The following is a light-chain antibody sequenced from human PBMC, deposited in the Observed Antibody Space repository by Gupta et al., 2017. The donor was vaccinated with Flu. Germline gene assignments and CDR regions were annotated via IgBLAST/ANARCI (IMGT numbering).Light chain of an antibody. CDR3: SSYTSSSTYV. CDR2: EVS. CDR1: SSDVGGYNY. J-gene: IGLJ1*01. Sequence: QSALTQPASASGSPGQSITISCTGTSSDVGGYNYVSWYQQHPGKAPKLMIYEVSNRPSGVSNRFSGSKSGNTASLTISGLQAEDEADYYCSSYTSSSTYVFGTGPKVTVL. V-gene: IGLV2-14*01.